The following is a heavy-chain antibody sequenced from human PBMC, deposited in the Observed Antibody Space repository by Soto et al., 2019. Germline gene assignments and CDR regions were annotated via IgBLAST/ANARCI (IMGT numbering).Heavy chain of an antibody. Sequence: QWVRQAPGKGLEWVAVISDDGSKRFYSVSVRGRFTISRDNAKNTVSLQLNSLRPDDTGLYFCARAFRGCYDSPTDYWGQGTLVTVSA. D-gene: IGHD2-15*01. J-gene: IGHJ4*02. CDR3: ARAFRGCYDSPTDY. CDR2: ISDDGSKR. V-gene: IGHV3-30*03.